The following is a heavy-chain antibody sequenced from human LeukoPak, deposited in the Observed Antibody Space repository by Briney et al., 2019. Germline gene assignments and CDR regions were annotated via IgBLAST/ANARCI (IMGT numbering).Heavy chain of an antibody. CDR3: GKAHPTGYPYYFEY. D-gene: IGHD3-9*01. J-gene: IGHJ4*02. Sequence: ASVKVSCKASGYTFTSYDINWVRQATGQGLERMGWMNPNSGSTGYAQKFQGRVTITRNTSISTAYMELSGLRSEDTAVYYCGKAHPTGYPYYFEYWGKGTLVTVSS. CDR1: GYTFTSYD. V-gene: IGHV1-8*03. CDR2: MNPNSGST.